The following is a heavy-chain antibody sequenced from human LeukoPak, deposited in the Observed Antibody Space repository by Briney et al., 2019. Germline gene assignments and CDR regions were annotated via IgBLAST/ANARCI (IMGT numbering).Heavy chain of an antibody. J-gene: IGHJ3*02. Sequence: GRSLRLSCATSGFTFSGYAMHWVRQAPGKGLEWVAVISYDGSNKYYADSVKGRFTISRDNSKNTLYLQMNSLRAEDTAVYYCARPQIAAAADDAFDIWGQGTMVTVSS. V-gene: IGHV3-30-3*01. CDR3: ARPQIAAAADDAFDI. CDR2: ISYDGSNK. CDR1: GFTFSGYA. D-gene: IGHD6-13*01.